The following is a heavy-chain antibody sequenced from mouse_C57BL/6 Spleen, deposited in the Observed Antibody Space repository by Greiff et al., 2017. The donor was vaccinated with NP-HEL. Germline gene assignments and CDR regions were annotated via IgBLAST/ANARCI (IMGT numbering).Heavy chain of an antibody. CDR3: ARPYSNYSYYFDY. J-gene: IGHJ2*01. D-gene: IGHD2-5*01. CDR2: IDPSDSYT. V-gene: IGHV1-59*01. CDR1: GYTFTSYW. Sequence: QVQLQQPGAELVRPGTSVKLSCKASGYTFTSYWMHWVKQRPGQGLEWIGVIDPSDSYTNYNQKFKGKATLTVDTSSSTAYMQLSSLTSEDSAVYYCARPYSNYSYYFDYWGQGTTLTVSS.